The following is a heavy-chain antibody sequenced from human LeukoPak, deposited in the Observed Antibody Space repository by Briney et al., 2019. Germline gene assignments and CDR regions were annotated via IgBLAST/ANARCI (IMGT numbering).Heavy chain of an antibody. J-gene: IGHJ4*02. CDR2: INHDGSDT. CDR1: GFTFSLSW. Sequence: GGSLRLSCAASGFTFSLSWMHWVRQAPGKGLVWVSRINHDGSDTKYADSVKGRFTISRDNAKNTVYLQMNSLRAEDTAVYYCCTDYYDFWSGPHWGQGSLVTVSS. V-gene: IGHV3-74*01. CDR3: CTDYYDFWSGPH. D-gene: IGHD3-3*01.